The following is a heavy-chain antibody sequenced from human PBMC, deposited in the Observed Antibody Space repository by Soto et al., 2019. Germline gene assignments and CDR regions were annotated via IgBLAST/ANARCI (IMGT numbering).Heavy chain of an antibody. CDR3: AKPAGYSSSWYLNPPNY. V-gene: IGHV3-23*01. D-gene: IGHD6-13*01. J-gene: IGHJ4*02. CDR2: ISGSGGST. CDR1: GFTFSSYA. Sequence: EVQLLESGGGLVQPGGSLRLSCAASGFTFSSYAMSWVRQAPGKGLEWVSAISGSGGSTYYADSVKGRFTISRDNSKNTLYLQMNSLRAEDTAVYYCAKPAGYSSSWYLNPPNYWGQGTLVTVSS.